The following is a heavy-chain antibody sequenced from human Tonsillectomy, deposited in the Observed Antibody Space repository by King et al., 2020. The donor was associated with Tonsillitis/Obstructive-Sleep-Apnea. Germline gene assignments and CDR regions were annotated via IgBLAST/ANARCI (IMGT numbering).Heavy chain of an antibody. CDR1: GFTFSSYA. CDR2: ISGSGGST. Sequence: VQLVESGGGLVQPGGSLRLSCAASGFTFSSYAMSWVRQAPGKGLEWVSAISGSGGSTYYADSVKGRFTISRDNSKNTLYLQMNSLRAEDTAVYYCAKGNYDFWSGHNHDAFDIWGQGTMVTVSS. J-gene: IGHJ3*02. CDR3: AKGNYDFWSGHNHDAFDI. V-gene: IGHV3-23*04. D-gene: IGHD3-3*01.